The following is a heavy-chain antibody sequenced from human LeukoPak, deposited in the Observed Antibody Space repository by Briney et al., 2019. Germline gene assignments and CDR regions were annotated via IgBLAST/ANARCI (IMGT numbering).Heavy chain of an antibody. CDR2: ISNTGERT. CDR3: VKSREASIWYSLGVY. CDR1: GFTFSNYA. V-gene: IGHV3-23*01. D-gene: IGHD2-21*02. Sequence: PGGSLRLSCAASGFTFSNYAMTWVRQAPGTGLEWVSSISNTGERTYYADSAKGRFTILRDNSKNTVFLEMNTLRADDTALYHCVKSREASIWYSLGVYWGQGSLVTVS. J-gene: IGHJ4*02.